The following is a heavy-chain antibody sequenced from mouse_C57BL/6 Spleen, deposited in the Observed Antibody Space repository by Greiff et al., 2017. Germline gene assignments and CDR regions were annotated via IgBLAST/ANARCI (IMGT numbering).Heavy chain of an antibody. J-gene: IGHJ2*01. CDR3: ARYTFYDYHGFDY. CDR2: IRNKANGYTT. CDR1: GFTFTDYY. D-gene: IGHD2-4*01. Sequence: EVKLVESGGGLVQPGGSLSLSCAASGFTFTDYYMSWVRQPPGKALEWLGFIRNKANGYTTEYSASVKGRFTISRDNSQSILYLQMNALRAEDSATYYCARYTFYDYHGFDYWGQGTTLTVSS. V-gene: IGHV7-3*01.